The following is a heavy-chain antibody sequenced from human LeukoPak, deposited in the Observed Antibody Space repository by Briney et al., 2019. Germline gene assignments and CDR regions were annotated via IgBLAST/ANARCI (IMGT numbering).Heavy chain of an antibody. J-gene: IGHJ4*02. CDR1: GGSISSSSYY. CDR2: IYYSGST. CDR3: ARRPAYYSDGGGAQYYFDY. Sequence: PSETLSLTCTVSGGSISSSSYYWGWIRQPPGKGLGWIGSIYYSGSTYYNPSLKSRVTISVDTSKNQFSLKLSSVTAVDTAVYYCARRPAYYSDGGGAQYYFDYWGQGTLVTVSS. V-gene: IGHV4-39*01. D-gene: IGHD3-22*01.